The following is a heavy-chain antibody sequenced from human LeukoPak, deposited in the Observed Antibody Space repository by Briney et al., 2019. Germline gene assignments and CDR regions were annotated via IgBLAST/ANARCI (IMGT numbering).Heavy chain of an antibody. D-gene: IGHD2-2*01. CDR2: INPNSGGT. J-gene: IGHJ4*02. CDR1: GYTFTGYY. CDR3: ATQYCSSTSCFSYFDY. V-gene: IGHV1-2*02. Sequence: GASVKVSCKASGYTFTGYYMHWVRQAPGQGLAWMGWINPNSGGTNYAQKFQGRVTMTRDTSISTAYMELSRLRSDDTAVYYCATQYCSSTSCFSYFDYWGQGTLVTVSS.